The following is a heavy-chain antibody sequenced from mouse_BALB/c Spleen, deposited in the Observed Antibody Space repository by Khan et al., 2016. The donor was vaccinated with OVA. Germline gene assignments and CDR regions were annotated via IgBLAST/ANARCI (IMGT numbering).Heavy chain of an antibody. Sequence: QVQLKQSGPELVKPGASVRIFCKASGYAFTSYYLHWVKQRPGQGLEWIGWIYPGNVNTKYNEKFKDKATLTADKSSNTAYMQLSSLTSEDSAVYFCARDDYFVGDAMDYWGQGTSVTVSS. D-gene: IGHD2-4*01. CDR1: GYAFTSYY. CDR3: ARDDYFVGDAMDY. V-gene: IGHV1S56*01. J-gene: IGHJ4*01. CDR2: IYPGNVNT.